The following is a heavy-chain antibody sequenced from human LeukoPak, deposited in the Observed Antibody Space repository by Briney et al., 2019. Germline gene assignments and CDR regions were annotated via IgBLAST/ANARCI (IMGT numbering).Heavy chain of an antibody. V-gene: IGHV3-23*01. CDR2: ISGSGDST. J-gene: IGHJ4*02. D-gene: IGHD3-3*01. CDR3: AKDSFTIFGVVNYFDY. Sequence: GGSLKLSCAASGFTFSSYAMSWVRQAPGKGLEWVSAISGSGDSTYYADSVKGRFTVSRDNFKNKLYLQMNSLRAEDTAVYYCAKDSFTIFGVVNYFDYWGQGTLVTVSS. CDR1: GFTFSSYA.